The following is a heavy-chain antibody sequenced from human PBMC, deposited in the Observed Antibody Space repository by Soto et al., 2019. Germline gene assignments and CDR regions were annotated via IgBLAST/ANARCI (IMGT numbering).Heavy chain of an antibody. CDR1: GFTFSIYA. CDR3: ARDRGASIRGGVDV. CDR2: MSYNGSAQ. J-gene: IGHJ6*02. Sequence: QVQLLESGGGVVQPGRSLRLSCAASGFTFSIYAMHWVRQAPGKGLEWVAVMSYNGSAQYYADSVKGRFTISRDNSKKTLYLQMKSLRPDDTAAYDCARDRGASIRGGVDVWGQGTTVTVSS. V-gene: IGHV3-30-3*01. D-gene: IGHD3-10*01.